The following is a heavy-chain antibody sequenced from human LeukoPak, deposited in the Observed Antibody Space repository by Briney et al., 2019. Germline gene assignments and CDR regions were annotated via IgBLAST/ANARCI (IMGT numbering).Heavy chain of an antibody. CDR1: GFTFSDYS. CDR2: ISPGSSNI. J-gene: IGHJ4*02. V-gene: IGHV3-48*02. CDR3: ARDSTNRSSWSFDH. Sequence: PGGSLRLSCVASGFTFSDYSMNWVRQAPGNGLEWIAYISPGSSNIYYADSVKGRITISRDNGRSSVHLRMNRLTDADTAVYYCARDSTNRSSWSFDHWGQGSQVIVAS. D-gene: IGHD6-13*01.